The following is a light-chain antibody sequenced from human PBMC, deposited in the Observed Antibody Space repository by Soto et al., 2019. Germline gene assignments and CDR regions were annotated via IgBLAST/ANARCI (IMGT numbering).Light chain of an antibody. J-gene: IGKJ4*01. CDR1: QYIYNY. Sequence: DIQMTQSPSSLSASVGDRVTITCRASQYIYNYLNWYQQKPGKAPKLLIYDASSLQSGVPPRFSGSGSGTDFTLSINSLQPEDFATYYCQQTYSTPLTFGGGTKVEIK. CDR3: QQTYSTPLT. CDR2: DAS. V-gene: IGKV1-39*01.